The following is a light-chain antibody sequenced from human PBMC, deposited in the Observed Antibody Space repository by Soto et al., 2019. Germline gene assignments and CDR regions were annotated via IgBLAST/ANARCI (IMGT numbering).Light chain of an antibody. Sequence: DIQMTQSPSTLSASVGDRVTITCRASQSISNWLAWYQQRPGKAPKLLIYKASSLESGVPSRFSGSGSGTEFTLTISSLQTDDFATYYCQQYKSYWYTLGPGTRLEIK. CDR2: KAS. CDR1: QSISNW. J-gene: IGKJ2*01. V-gene: IGKV1-5*03. CDR3: QQYKSYWYT.